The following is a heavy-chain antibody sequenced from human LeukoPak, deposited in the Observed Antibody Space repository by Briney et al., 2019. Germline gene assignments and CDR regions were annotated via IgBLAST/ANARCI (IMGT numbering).Heavy chain of an antibody. CDR2: VYYSGST. CDR3: ARRTTWSSWFDP. Sequence: SETLSLACTVSGGSISNDYWNWIRQPPGKGLEWIGFVYYSGSTNYNPSLESRVTISVDTSKTQFSLKLRSVTAADTAVYYCARRTTWSSWFDPWGQGTLVPSPQ. D-gene: IGHD2/OR15-2a*01. V-gene: IGHV4-59*08. J-gene: IGHJ5*02. CDR1: GGSISNDY.